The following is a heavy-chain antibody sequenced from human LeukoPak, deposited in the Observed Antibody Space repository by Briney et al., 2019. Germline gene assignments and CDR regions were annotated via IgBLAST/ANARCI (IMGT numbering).Heavy chain of an antibody. Sequence: SETLSLTCTVSGGSISSTSYYWGWIRQPPGKGLEWIGSIYYSGDTYYSPSLKSRLTISVDTSKNQFSLKLSSVTAADTAVYYCARYGAYCRTTSCYEDFYGMDVWGQRATVTVSS. CDR3: ARYGAYCRTTSCYEDFYGMDV. V-gene: IGHV4-39*07. CDR2: IYYSGDT. J-gene: IGHJ6*02. CDR1: GGSISSTSYY. D-gene: IGHD2-2*01.